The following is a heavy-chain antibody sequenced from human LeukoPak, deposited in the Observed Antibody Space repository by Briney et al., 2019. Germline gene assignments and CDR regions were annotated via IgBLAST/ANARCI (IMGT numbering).Heavy chain of an antibody. J-gene: IGHJ3*02. CDR1: GGSFSGYY. CDR2: INHSGST. V-gene: IGHV4-34*01. CDR3: ARAQQVVGIYDAFDI. D-gene: IGHD6-13*01. Sequence: SETLSLTCAVYGGSFSGYYWSWIRQPPGKGLEWIGEINHSGSTNYNPSLKSRVTISLDTSNKQFSLHLSSVTAADTAVYYCARAQQVVGIYDAFDIWGQGTMVTVSS.